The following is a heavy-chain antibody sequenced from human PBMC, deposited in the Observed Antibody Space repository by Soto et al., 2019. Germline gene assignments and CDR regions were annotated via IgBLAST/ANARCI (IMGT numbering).Heavy chain of an antibody. J-gene: IGHJ3*02. CDR2: ISGSGGST. V-gene: IGHV3-23*01. CDR1: GFTFSSYA. D-gene: IGHD2-15*01. CDR3: ATDIVVVVAATGAFDI. Sequence: GGSLRLSCAASGFTFSSYAMSRVRQAPGKGLEWVSAISGSGGSTYYADSVKGRFTISRDNSKNTLYLQMNSLRAEDTAVYYCATDIVVVVAATGAFDIWGQGTMVTVSS.